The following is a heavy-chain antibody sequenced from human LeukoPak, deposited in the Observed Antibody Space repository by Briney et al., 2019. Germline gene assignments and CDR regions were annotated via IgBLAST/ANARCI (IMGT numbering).Heavy chain of an antibody. J-gene: IGHJ4*02. CDR2: ISYDGSNK. CDR3: SVVTWDY. V-gene: IGHV3-30-3*01. CDR1: GFTFSSYA. D-gene: IGHD4-23*01. Sequence: GGSLRLSCAASGFTFSSYAMHWVRQAPGKGLEWVAVISYDGSNKYYADSVKGRFTISRDNSKNTLYLQMNSLRAEDTAVYYCSVVTWDYWGQGTLVTVSS.